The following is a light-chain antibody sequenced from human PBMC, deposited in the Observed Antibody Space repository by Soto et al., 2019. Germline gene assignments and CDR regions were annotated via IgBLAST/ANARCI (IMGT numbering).Light chain of an antibody. CDR3: TSYAGGNNV. CDR2: EVN. Sequence: QSALTQRPSASGSPGQSVTISCTGTSSDVGGYNYVSWYQQNPGKVPKLMIYEVNKRPSGVPDRFSGSKSGNTASLTVSGLQAEDAADYYCTSYAGGNNVFGTGTKLTVL. J-gene: IGLJ1*01. V-gene: IGLV2-8*01. CDR1: SSDVGGYNY.